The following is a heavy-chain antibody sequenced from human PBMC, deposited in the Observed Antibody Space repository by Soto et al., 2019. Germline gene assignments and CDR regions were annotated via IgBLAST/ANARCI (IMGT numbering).Heavy chain of an antibody. V-gene: IGHV4-4*02. J-gene: IGHJ3*02. D-gene: IGHD3-9*01. CDR1: GGSISSSNW. CDR3: ARAGLLTGSNHAFDI. CDR2: IYHSGST. Sequence: QVQLQESGPGLVKPSGPLYLTCAVSGGSISSSNWWSWVRQPPGKGLEWIGEIYHSGSTNYNPSLKSRVTISVDKSKNQFSLKLSSVTAADTAVYYCARAGLLTGSNHAFDIWGQGTMVTVSS.